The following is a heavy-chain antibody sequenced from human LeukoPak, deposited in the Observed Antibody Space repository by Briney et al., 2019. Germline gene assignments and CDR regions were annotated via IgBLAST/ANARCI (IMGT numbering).Heavy chain of an antibody. CDR3: ARGETHYYDSSGYPEYFQH. V-gene: IGHV4-59*01. CDR2: IYYSGST. D-gene: IGHD3-22*01. Sequence: PSETLSLTCTVSGGSISSYYWSWIRQPPGKGLEWIGYIYYSGSTNYNPSLKSRVTISVDTSKNQFSLKLSSVTAADTAVYYCARGETHYYDSSGYPEYFQHWGQGTLVTVSS. J-gene: IGHJ1*01. CDR1: GGSISSYY.